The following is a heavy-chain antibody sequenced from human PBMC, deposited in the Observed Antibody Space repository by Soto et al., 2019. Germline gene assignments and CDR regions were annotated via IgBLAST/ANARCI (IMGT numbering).Heavy chain of an antibody. J-gene: IGHJ4*02. CDR2: IYPGDSDT. CDR3: ARHYAPDTAMVHFDY. V-gene: IGHV5-51*01. CDR1: GYSFTSYW. Sequence: PGESLKISCKGSGYSFTSYWIGWVRQMPGKGLEWMGIIYPGDSDTRYSPSFQGQVTISADKSISTAYLQWSSLKASDTAMYYCARHYAPDTAMVHFDYWGQGTLVTVSS. D-gene: IGHD5-18*01.